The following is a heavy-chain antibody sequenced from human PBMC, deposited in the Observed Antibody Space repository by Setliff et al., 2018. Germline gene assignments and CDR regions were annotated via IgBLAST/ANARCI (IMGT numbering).Heavy chain of an antibody. V-gene: IGHV3-23*01. CDR1: GFTFSSYA. D-gene: IGHD2-2*01. Sequence: PGASLTLSCAASGFTFSSYAMSWVRQAPGKGLNWVSAGSGGGDTTCYAASVKGRFTISRDNSKNTVYLQMNSVRAEDTALYYCVKAHYCRSTSCPFDYWGQGALVTVSS. CDR3: VKAHYCRSTSCPFDY. J-gene: IGHJ4*02. CDR2: GSGGGDTT.